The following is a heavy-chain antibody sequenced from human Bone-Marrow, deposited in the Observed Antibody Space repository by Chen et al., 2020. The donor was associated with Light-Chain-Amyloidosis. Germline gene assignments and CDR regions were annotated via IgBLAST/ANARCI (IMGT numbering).Heavy chain of an antibody. Sequence: QEKLVESGGGVVQPGRSLRLSCAASGFTFSTHAMHWVRQAPGKGLEWVAFIWYDGSNKHYADSVKGRFTISRDNSKNTVFLEMNSLRAEDTAVYFCARDPPGSGFAFDYWGQGTLVTVSS. CDR3: ARDPPGSGFAFDY. D-gene: IGHD3-10*01. V-gene: IGHV3-33*01. CDR1: GFTFSTHA. CDR2: IWYDGSNK. J-gene: IGHJ4*02.